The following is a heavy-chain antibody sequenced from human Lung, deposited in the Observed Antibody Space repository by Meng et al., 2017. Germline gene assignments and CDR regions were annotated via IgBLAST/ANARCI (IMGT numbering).Heavy chain of an antibody. CDR3: ARRGLWLDPQNFDY. CDR2: IYHSGST. V-gene: IGHV4-4*02. J-gene: IGHJ4*02. Sequence: ARGLVQRSGAWSLTWLFSAGSIGSSNWWSGVRQPPGKWREWIGEIYHSGSTNYNPSLKSRVTISVDKSQKQFSLKLSSVTAADTAVYYCARRGLWLDPQNFDYWGQGTLVTVSS. CDR1: AGSIGSSNW. D-gene: IGHD6-19*01.